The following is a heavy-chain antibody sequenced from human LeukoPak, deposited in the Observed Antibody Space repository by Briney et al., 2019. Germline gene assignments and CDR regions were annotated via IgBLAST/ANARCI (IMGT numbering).Heavy chain of an antibody. J-gene: IGHJ4*02. Sequence: GGSLLLSCVVSGLTVSSNYMSWVRQAPGKGLEWVSVIYSGGTTNYADSVKGRFLVYRDNSKNTLYLQMNSLRAEDTAVYYCASKLTTGYWGQGTLVTVSS. CDR3: ASKLTTGY. CDR2: IYSGGTT. CDR1: GLTVSSNY. V-gene: IGHV3-66*01. D-gene: IGHD4-17*01.